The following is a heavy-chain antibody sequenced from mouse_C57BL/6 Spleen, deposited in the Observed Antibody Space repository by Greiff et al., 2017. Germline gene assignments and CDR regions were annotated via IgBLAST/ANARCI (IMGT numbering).Heavy chain of an antibody. CDR2: IYPGDGDT. CDR3: APYSNYVSYAMDY. D-gene: IGHD2-5*01. CDR1: GYAFSSYW. V-gene: IGHV1-80*01. J-gene: IGHJ4*01. Sequence: VQLVESGAELVKPGASVKISCKASGYAFSSYWMNWVKQRPGKGLEWIGQIYPGDGDTNYNGKVQGKATLTADNSTSTAYMPLSSLTSDDSAVYFCAPYSNYVSYAMDYWGQGPSVTVSS.